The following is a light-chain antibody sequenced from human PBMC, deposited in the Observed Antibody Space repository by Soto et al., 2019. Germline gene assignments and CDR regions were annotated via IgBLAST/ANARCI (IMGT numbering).Light chain of an antibody. J-gene: IGKJ2*01. Sequence: EIVMTQSPDTLSVSPGERATLSCRASQNVCRNVAWYQQRPGQAPRLLIHGTSTRAADIPARFSGSVSGTEFTLTINSLQPEDFVIYYCQQYNNWPPMSTFGQGTKLEMK. CDR1: QNVCRN. CDR3: QQYNNWPPMST. V-gene: IGKV3-15*01. CDR2: GTS.